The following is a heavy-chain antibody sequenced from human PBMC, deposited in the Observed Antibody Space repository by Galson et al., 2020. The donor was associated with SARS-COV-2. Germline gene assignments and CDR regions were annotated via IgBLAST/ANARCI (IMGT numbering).Heavy chain of an antibody. D-gene: IGHD2-2*01. Sequence: ASVKDSCKASGYTFTSYGISWVRQAPGQGLEWMGWISAYNGNTNYAQKLQGRVTMTTDTSTSTAYMELRSLRSDDTAVYYCARGIVVVPAALQVYYYYYGMDVWGQGTTVTVSS. CDR1: GYTFTSYG. CDR2: ISAYNGNT. V-gene: IGHV1-18*04. CDR3: ARGIVVVPAALQVYYYYYGMDV. J-gene: IGHJ6*02.